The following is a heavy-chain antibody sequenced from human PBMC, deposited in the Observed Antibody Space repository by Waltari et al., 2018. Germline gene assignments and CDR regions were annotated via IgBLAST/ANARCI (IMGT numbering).Heavy chain of an antibody. J-gene: IGHJ4*02. D-gene: IGHD5-18*01. CDR3: AKDVGYSGGHFDS. V-gene: IGHV3-23*04. Sequence: EVQLVESGGGLVQGGGSMRLSGVVSGFTLGDSAMSWVRQAPGKGLEWVSSLSGGGGNTHYEDSVRGRFTISRDNSKNTLYLQMNTLRAEDTATYYCAKDVGYSGGHFDSWGLGIPVTVSS. CDR1: GFTLGDSA. CDR2: LSGGGGNT.